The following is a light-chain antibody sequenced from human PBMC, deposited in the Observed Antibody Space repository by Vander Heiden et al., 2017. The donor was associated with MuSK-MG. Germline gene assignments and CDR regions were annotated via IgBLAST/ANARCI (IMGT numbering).Light chain of an antibody. V-gene: IGKV3-20*01. Sequence: EIVLPRPPGTLSLSPGERATLSCRASQSVSSSYFAWYQQKPGQSPRLLIYGASSRATGIPDRFSGSGSGTDFTLTISRLDPEDFAVYYCQQYSSSPLTFGGGTKVEIK. CDR3: QQYSSSPLT. J-gene: IGKJ4*01. CDR2: GAS. CDR1: QSVSSSY.